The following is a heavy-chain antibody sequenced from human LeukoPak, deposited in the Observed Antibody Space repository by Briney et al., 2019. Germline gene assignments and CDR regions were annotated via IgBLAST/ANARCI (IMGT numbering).Heavy chain of an antibody. J-gene: IGHJ4*02. CDR3: ARQDGGGLYYFDY. Sequence: GESLKTSCKGSGYTFTYWIAWVRQMPSKGREGMGIIYPGDSDTRYSPSFQGQVTISVDKSISTAYLQWSSLKASDTAMYYCARQDGGGLYYFDYWGQGTLVTVSS. CDR2: IYPGDSDT. D-gene: IGHD4-23*01. CDR1: GYTFTYW. V-gene: IGHV5-51*01.